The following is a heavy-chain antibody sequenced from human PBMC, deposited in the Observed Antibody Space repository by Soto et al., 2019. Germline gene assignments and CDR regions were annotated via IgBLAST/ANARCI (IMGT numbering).Heavy chain of an antibody. CDR2: IDPSDSQT. V-gene: IGHV5-10-1*01. J-gene: IGHJ4*02. D-gene: IGHD3-22*01. CDR3: ARQIYDSDTGPNFQYYFDS. Sequence: LKISCKGSGYSFAGYWITWVRQKRGKGLEWMGRIDPSDSQTYYSPSFRGHVTISATKSITTVFLQWSSLRASDTAMYYCARQIYDSDTGPNFQYYFDSWGQGTPVTVSS. CDR1: GYSFAGYW.